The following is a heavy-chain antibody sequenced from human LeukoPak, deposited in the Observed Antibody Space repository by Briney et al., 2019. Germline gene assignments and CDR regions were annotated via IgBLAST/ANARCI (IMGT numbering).Heavy chain of an antibody. CDR1: GGSISSYY. Sequence: NPSETLSLTCTVSGGSISSYYWSWIRQPAGKGLEWIGRIYTSGSTNYNPSLKSRVTMSVDTSKNQFSLKLSSVTAADTAVYYCARLMVDSYYYYYMDVWGKGTTVTTSS. V-gene: IGHV4-4*07. CDR3: ARLMVDSYYYYYMDV. CDR2: IYTSGST. D-gene: IGHD4/OR15-4a*01. J-gene: IGHJ6*03.